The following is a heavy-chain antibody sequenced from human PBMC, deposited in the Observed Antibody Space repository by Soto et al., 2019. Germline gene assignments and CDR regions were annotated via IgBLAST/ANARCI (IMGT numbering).Heavy chain of an antibody. CDR1: GGSISSISYY. J-gene: IGHJ6*02. D-gene: IGHD5-12*01. CDR2: IYYSGST. CDR3: ARHGGSGYGYYYYYGMDV. V-gene: IGHV4-39*01. Sequence: SETLSLTCTVSGGSISSISYYWGWIRQPPGKGLEWIGSIYYSGSTYYNPSLKSRVTISVDTSKNQFSLKLSSVTAADTAVYYCARHGGSGYGYYYYYGMDVWGQGTTVTVSS.